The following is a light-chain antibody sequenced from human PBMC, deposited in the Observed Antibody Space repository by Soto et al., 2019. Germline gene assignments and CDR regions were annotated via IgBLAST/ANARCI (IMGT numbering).Light chain of an antibody. V-gene: IGLV2-8*01. Sequence: QSALTQPPSASGSPGQSVTISCTGTSSDVGGYNFVSWYQQHPGKAPKLMIYEVTKRPSGVPDRFSGSKSGNTAFLTISGLQPEDEADYYCSSFTGSTTLDVFGTGTKLTVL. J-gene: IGLJ1*01. CDR3: SSFTGSTTLDV. CDR2: EVT. CDR1: SSDVGGYNF.